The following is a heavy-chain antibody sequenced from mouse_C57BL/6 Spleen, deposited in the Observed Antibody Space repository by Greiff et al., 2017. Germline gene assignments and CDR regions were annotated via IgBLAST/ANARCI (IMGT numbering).Heavy chain of an antibody. D-gene: IGHD1-1*01. CDR3: VRERAVYYGSSYEYFDY. V-gene: IGHV10-1*01. CDR2: IRSKSNNYAT. J-gene: IGHJ2*01. Sequence: GGGLVQPKGSLKLSCAASGFSFNTYAMNWVRQAPGKGLEWVARIRSKSNNYATYYADSVKDRFTISRDDSESMLYLQMNNLKTEDTAMYYCVRERAVYYGSSYEYFDYWGQGTTLTVSS. CDR1: GFSFNTYA.